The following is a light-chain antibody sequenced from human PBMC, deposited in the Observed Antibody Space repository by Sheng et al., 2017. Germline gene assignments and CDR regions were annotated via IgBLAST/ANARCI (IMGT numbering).Light chain of an antibody. Sequence: NFMLTQSHSVAESPGKTVTISCTRSSGSVATNYVQWYQQRPGSSPTTVIFQDSQRPSGVPDRFSGSIDSSSNSASLTISGLKAEDEADYFCQSYDDDDWVFGGGTKLTV. CDR2: QDS. V-gene: IGLV6-57*01. CDR1: SGSVATNY. CDR3: QSYDDDDWV. J-gene: IGLJ3*02.